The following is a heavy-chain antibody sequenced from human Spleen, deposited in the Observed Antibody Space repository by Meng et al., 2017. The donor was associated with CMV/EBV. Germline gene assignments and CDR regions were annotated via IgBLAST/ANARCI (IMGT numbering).Heavy chain of an antibody. CDR2: IYSADRT. Sequence: GESLKISCAASGFIVSYNYMGWVRQAPGKGLEWVSTIYSADRTKYVDSVRGRFTISRDNSKNTAYLQMNSLKTEDTAVYYCTSLTVTTGDYWGQGTLVTVSS. CDR1: GFIVSYNY. CDR3: TSLTVTTGDY. V-gene: IGHV3-53*01. D-gene: IGHD4-17*01. J-gene: IGHJ4*02.